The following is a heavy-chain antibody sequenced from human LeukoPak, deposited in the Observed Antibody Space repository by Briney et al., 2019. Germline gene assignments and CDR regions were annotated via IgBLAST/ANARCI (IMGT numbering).Heavy chain of an antibody. CDR1: GGSISSSSYY. V-gene: IGHV4-39*02. Sequence: SETLSLTCTVSGGSISSSSYYWGWIRQPPGKGLEWIGSIYYSGSTYYNPSLKSRVTISVDTSKNQFSLKLSSVTAADTAVYYCAREDTRLLWFGEPTGDAFDIWGQGTKVTVSS. CDR3: AREDTRLLWFGEPTGDAFDI. J-gene: IGHJ3*02. D-gene: IGHD3-10*01. CDR2: IYYSGST.